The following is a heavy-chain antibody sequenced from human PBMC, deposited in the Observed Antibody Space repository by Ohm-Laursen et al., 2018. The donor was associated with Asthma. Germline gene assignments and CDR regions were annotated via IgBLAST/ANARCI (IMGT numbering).Heavy chain of an antibody. V-gene: IGHV3-21*01. J-gene: IGHJ1*01. CDR3: ARIGPEWELPGREYSLHH. Sequence: SLRLSCTVSGYTFSRYSIHWVRQAPGKGLEWVASISTASTFIYYADSVRGRFTTSRDNAKNSVYLQMNSLRAEDTALYYCARIGPEWELPGREYSLHHWGQGTQVTVSS. CDR2: ISTASTFI. CDR1: GYTFSRYS. D-gene: IGHD1-26*01.